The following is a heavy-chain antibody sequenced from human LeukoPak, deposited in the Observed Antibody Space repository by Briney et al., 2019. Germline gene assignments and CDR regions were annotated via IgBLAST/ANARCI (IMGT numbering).Heavy chain of an antibody. CDR2: ISWNRGVI. V-gene: IGHV3-9*01. D-gene: IGHD6-6*01. J-gene: IGHJ4*02. Sequence: GGSLRLSCAASGFTFDDFAMHWVRQGPGKGLEWVAGISWNRGVIAYADSEKGRFTISRDNARNSVYLQMNSLRAEDTAVYYCARIGYSSSSFDYWGQGTLVTVSS. CDR3: ARIGYSSSSFDY. CDR1: GFTFDDFA.